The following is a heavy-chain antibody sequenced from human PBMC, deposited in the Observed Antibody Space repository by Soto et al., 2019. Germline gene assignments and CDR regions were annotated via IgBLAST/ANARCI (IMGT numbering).Heavy chain of an antibody. CDR2: IPYDGSNK. J-gene: IGHJ4*02. D-gene: IGHD2-21*02. V-gene: IGHV3-30-3*01. Sequence: QVQLVESGGGVVQPGRSLRLSCAASGFTFSSYAMHWVRQAPGKGLEWVAVIPYDGSNKYYADSVKGRFTISRDNSKNTLYLQMNSLRAEDTAVYYCARPGGDEVVPASHFDYWGQGTLVTVSS. CDR3: ARPGGDEVVPASHFDY. CDR1: GFTFSSYA.